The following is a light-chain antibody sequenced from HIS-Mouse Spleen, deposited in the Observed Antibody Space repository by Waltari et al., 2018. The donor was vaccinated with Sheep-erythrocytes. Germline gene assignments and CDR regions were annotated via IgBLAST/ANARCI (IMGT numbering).Light chain of an antibody. CDR2: GAS. V-gene: IGKV3-20*01. J-gene: IGKJ1*01. CDR3: QQYGSSPPT. CDR1: QSVSSSY. Sequence: EIVLTQSPGTLSVSPGERATLSCRASQSVSSSYLAWYQQNPGQAPRLLIYGASSRATGIPDRFSGSGSGTDFTLTISRLEPEDFAVYYCQQYGSSPPTFGQGTKVEIK.